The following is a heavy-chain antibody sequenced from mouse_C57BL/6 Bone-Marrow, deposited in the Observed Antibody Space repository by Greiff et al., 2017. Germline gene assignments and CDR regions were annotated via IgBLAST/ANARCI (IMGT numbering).Heavy chain of an antibody. CDR3: TNTTVGRPLYWYFDV. D-gene: IGHD1-1*01. CDR2: IDPETGGT. J-gene: IGHJ1*03. CDR1: GYTFTDYE. V-gene: IGHV1-15*01. Sequence: VQRVESGAELVRPGASVTLSCKASGYTFTDYEMHWVKQTPVHGLEWIGAIDPETGGTAYNQKFKGKAILTADKSSSTAYMELRSLTSEDSAVYYCTNTTVGRPLYWYFDVWGKGTTVTVSS.